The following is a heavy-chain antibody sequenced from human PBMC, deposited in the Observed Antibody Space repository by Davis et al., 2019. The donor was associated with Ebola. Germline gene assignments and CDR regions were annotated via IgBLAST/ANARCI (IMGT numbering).Heavy chain of an antibody. D-gene: IGHD2-15*01. Sequence: ASVKVSCKASGYTFTSYAMHWVRQAPGQRLEWMGWINAGNGNTKYSQKFQGRVTITRDTSASTAYMELSSLRSEDTAVYYCARTDCSGGSCYFNGSGFDYWGQGTLVTVSS. CDR1: GYTFTSYA. J-gene: IGHJ4*02. CDR2: INAGNGNT. CDR3: ARTDCSGGSCYFNGSGFDY. V-gene: IGHV1-3*01.